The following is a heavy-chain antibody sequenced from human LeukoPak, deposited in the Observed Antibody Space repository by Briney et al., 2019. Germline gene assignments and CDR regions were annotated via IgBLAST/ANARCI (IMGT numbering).Heavy chain of an antibody. V-gene: IGHV1-2*02. D-gene: IGHD3-3*01. CDR3: ARVRLITIFGVEAFDI. CDR2: INPNSGGT. Sequence: ASVKVSCKASGYTFTGYYMHWVRQAPGQGLEWMGWINPNSGGTYYAQKFQGRVTMTRDTSISTAYMELSRLRSDDTAVYYCARVRLITIFGVEAFDIWGQGTMVTVSS. J-gene: IGHJ3*02. CDR1: GYTFTGYY.